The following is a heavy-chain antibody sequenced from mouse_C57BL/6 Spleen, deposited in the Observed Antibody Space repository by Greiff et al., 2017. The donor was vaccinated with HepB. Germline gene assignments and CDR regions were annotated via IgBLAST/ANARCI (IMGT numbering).Heavy chain of an antibody. J-gene: IGHJ4*01. V-gene: IGHV1-54*01. CDR3: ARSGAYYSNYDYAMDY. D-gene: IGHD2-5*01. Sequence: QVQLQQSGAELVRPGTSVKVSCKASGYAFTNYLIEWVKQRPGQGLEWIGVINPGSGGTNYNEKFKGKATLTADKSSSTAYMQLSSLTSEDSAVYFCARSGAYYSNYDYAMDYGGQGTSVTVSS. CDR2: INPGSGGT. CDR1: GYAFTNYL.